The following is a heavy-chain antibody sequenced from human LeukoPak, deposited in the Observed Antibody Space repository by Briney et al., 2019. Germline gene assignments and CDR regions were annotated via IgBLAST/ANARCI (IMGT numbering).Heavy chain of an antibody. D-gene: IGHD4-17*01. CDR2: INPSGGST. J-gene: IGHJ5*02. CDR3: ARDHDYGDYWGTAGFDP. Sequence: GASVKVSCKASGYTFTSYYMHWVRQAPGQGLEWMGIINPSGGSTSYAQKFQGRVTMTRDTSTSTVYMELSSLRSEDTAVYYCARDHDYGDYWGTAGFDPWGQGTLVTVSS. V-gene: IGHV1-46*01. CDR1: GYTFTSYY.